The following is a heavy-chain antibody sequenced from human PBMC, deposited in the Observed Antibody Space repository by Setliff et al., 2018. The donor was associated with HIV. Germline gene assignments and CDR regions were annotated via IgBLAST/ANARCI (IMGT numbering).Heavy chain of an antibody. J-gene: IGHJ4*02. D-gene: IGHD1-26*01. Sequence: PGGSLRLSCVTSGFTFTDYAMTWVRQAPGEGLQYVSALSGSGGITYYADSVKGRFTLFRDTSKDTLYLQMISLRADDTALYFCATGGHRLHDYWGQGTLVTVSS. CDR3: ATGGHRLHDY. CDR2: LSGSGGIT. CDR1: GFTFTDYA. V-gene: IGHV3-23*01.